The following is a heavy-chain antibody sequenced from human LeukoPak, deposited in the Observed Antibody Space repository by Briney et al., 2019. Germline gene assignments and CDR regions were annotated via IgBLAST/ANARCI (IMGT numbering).Heavy chain of an antibody. CDR1: GGSISSRNYY. CDR2: IYYSGST. V-gene: IGHV4-39*01. J-gene: IGHJ4*02. D-gene: IGHD3-22*01. Sequence: SETLSLICTVFGGSISSRNYYWCWIRQPPGKGPERIGSIYYSGSTYYNSSLKSRFTIFVNTCKNQFSLKLSSVTAADTAVYYCASLHIGLGDSSGYYVYYFDYWGQGTLVTVSS. CDR3: ASLHIGLGDSSGYYVYYFDY.